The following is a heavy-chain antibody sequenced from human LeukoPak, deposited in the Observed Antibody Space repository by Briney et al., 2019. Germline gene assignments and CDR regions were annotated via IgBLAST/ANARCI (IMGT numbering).Heavy chain of an antibody. CDR1: GGSISSEYYY. Sequence: PSETLSLTCTVSGGSISSEYYYWGWIRQPPGKGLEWIGSIYYSGSTYYNPSLKSRVTISVDTSKNQFSLKLSSVTAADTAVYYCARTRYYYNSRSYGAPYYFDYWGQGTLVTVSS. CDR3: ARTRYYYNSRSYGAPYYFDY. V-gene: IGHV4-39*01. D-gene: IGHD3-10*01. CDR2: IYYSGST. J-gene: IGHJ4*02.